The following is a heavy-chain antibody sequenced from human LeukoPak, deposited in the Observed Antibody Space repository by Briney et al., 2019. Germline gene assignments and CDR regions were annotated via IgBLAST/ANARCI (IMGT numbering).Heavy chain of an antibody. CDR2: IYYSGST. J-gene: IGHJ4*02. CDR1: GGSMSSYY. V-gene: IGHV4-59*01. Sequence: SETLSLTCTVSGGSMSSYYWSWIRQPPGKGLEWIGYIYYSGSTNYNPSLKSRVTISVDTSKNQFSLKLSSVTAADTAVYYCARGGLWFGELYEYYFDYWGQGTLVTVSS. CDR3: ARGGLWFGELYEYYFDY. D-gene: IGHD3-10*01.